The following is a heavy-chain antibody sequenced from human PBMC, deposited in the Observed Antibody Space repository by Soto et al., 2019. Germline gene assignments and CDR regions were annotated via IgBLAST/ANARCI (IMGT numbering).Heavy chain of an antibody. CDR2: ISYDGSNK. J-gene: IGHJ4*02. CDR1: GFTFSSYA. Sequence: QVQLVESGGGVVQPGRSLRLSCAASGFTFSSYAMHWVRQAPGKGLEWVAVISYDGSNKYYADSVKGRFTISRDNSKNALYLQMNSLRAEDTAVYYCARDPPGARGEQLVGDYWGQGTLVTVSS. V-gene: IGHV3-30-3*01. D-gene: IGHD6-6*01. CDR3: ARDPPGARGEQLVGDY.